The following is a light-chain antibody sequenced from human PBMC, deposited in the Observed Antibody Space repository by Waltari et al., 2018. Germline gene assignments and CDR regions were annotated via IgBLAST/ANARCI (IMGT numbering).Light chain of an antibody. CDR1: QSISSY. Sequence: DIQMTQSPSSLSASVGDRVTITCRASQSISSYLNWYQQKPGKATKPLHYAASRFKNGVPXXXSGSXXXXXXXXXXSSLQPEDFATYYCQQSYSTPLTFGGGTKVEIK. V-gene: IGKV1-39*01. CDR3: QQSYSTPLT. CDR2: AAS. J-gene: IGKJ4*01.